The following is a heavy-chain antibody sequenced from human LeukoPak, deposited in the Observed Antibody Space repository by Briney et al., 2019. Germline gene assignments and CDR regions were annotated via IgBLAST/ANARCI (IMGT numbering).Heavy chain of an antibody. Sequence: SETLSLTCTVSGGSMSSYYWSWIRQPPGKGLEWIGHIYTSGRTNYNPSLKSRVTMSVDTSKNQFSLKLSFVTAADTAVYYCARRAANYCGMDVWGQGTTVTVSS. J-gene: IGHJ6*02. CDR3: ARRAANYCGMDV. CDR1: GGSMSSYY. V-gene: IGHV4-4*07. D-gene: IGHD6-13*01. CDR2: IYTSGRT.